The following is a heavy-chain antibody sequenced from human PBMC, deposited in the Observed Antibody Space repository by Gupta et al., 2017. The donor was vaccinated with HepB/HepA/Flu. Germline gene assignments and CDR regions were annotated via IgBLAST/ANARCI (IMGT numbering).Heavy chain of an antibody. CDR2: IYPGDSDT. V-gene: IGHV5-51*01. CDR3: ARLYYYDSSGSGLSTKEGDAFDI. D-gene: IGHD3-22*01. CDR1: GYSFTSYW. J-gene: IGHJ3*02. Sequence: EVQLVQSGAEVKKPGESLKISCKGSGYSFTSYWIGWVRQMPGKGLEWMGIIYPGDSDTRYSPSFQGQVTISADKSISTAYLQWSSLKASDTAMYYCARLYYYDSSGSGLSTKEGDAFDIWGQGTMVTVSS.